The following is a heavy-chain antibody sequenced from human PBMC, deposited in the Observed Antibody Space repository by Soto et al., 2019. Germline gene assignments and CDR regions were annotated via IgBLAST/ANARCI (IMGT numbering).Heavy chain of an antibody. Sequence: LRLSCAASGFTFSSYCMSWLREAPGKGLEWVANIKQDGSEKYYVDSVKGRFTISRDNAKDSVYLQMSSLRAEDTAVYYCAREWAGAGFYYYGKDVWGQGATVTGSS. CDR3: AREWAGAGFYYYGKDV. CDR1: GFTFSSYC. D-gene: IGHD6-13*01. V-gene: IGHV3-7*05. J-gene: IGHJ6*02. CDR2: IKQDGSEK.